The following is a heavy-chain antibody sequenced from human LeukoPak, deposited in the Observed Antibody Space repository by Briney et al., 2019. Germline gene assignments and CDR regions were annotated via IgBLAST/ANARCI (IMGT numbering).Heavy chain of an antibody. J-gene: IGHJ3*02. CDR1: GFTFSSYA. CDR3: AKDSSGSYFPDAFDI. D-gene: IGHD1-26*01. Sequence: GGSLRLSCAASGFTFSSYAMSWVRQAPGKGLEWVSAISGSGGSTCYADSVKGRFTISRDNSKNTLYLQMNSLRAEDTAVYYCAKDSSGSYFPDAFDIRGQGTMVTVSS. CDR2: ISGSGGST. V-gene: IGHV3-23*01.